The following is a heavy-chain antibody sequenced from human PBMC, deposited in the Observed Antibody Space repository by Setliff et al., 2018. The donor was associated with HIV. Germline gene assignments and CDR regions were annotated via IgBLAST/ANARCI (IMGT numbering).Heavy chain of an antibody. D-gene: IGHD4-17*01. Sequence: ASVKVSCKASGGTLSNYPISWVRQVRGQGLEWMGRISPVLRTTKYGQEFQGRVSITADTSTNTVYMELRSLRSDDTAVYYCARDGSKADYGDYQGYWYFDLWGRGTRVTVSS. J-gene: IGHJ2*01. CDR1: GGTLSNYP. CDR3: ARDGSKADYGDYQGYWYFDL. CDR2: ISPVLRTT. V-gene: IGHV1-69*08.